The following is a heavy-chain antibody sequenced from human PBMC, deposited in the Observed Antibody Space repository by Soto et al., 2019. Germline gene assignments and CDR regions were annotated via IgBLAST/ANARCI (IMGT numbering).Heavy chain of an antibody. Sequence: SETLSLTCTVSVGSISSSSYYWGWFRQPPGKGLEWIGSIYYSGRPYSNRSLKSRVTISVDTSKNQFSLKLSSVTAADTAVYYCASQYRGGSQLLWGFDYWGQGTLVTVSS. D-gene: IGHD2-2*01. CDR3: ASQYRGGSQLLWGFDY. CDR2: IYYSGRP. CDR1: VGSISSSSYY. J-gene: IGHJ4*02. V-gene: IGHV4-39*01.